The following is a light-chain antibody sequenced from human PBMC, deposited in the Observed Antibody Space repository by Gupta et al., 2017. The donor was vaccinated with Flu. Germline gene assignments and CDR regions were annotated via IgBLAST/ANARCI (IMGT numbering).Light chain of an antibody. Sequence: PATLSVSPGERATLSCRASQSVSSNLAWYQQKPGQAPRLLIYSACSRATGIPGRFSGSGFGTEFTLTISSLQSEDFAVYYCQQDNNRPTLFGGGTKLEIK. V-gene: IGKV3-15*01. CDR2: SAC. J-gene: IGKJ4*01. CDR3: QQDNNRPTL. CDR1: QSVSSN.